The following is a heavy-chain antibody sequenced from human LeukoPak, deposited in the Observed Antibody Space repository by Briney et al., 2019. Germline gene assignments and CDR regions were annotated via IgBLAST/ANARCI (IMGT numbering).Heavy chain of an antibody. CDR1: GYSFSAYW. CDR2: IYPGDSNT. D-gene: IGHD2-21*01. Sequence: GESLKISCKGSGYSFSAYWIGWVRQMPGKGLEWMGIIYPGDSNTRYSPSFQGQVTISADRSINTAYLQWSGLKASDTAMYYCARHIPFDYWGQGTPVTVSS. J-gene: IGHJ4*02. CDR3: ARHIPFDY. V-gene: IGHV5-51*01.